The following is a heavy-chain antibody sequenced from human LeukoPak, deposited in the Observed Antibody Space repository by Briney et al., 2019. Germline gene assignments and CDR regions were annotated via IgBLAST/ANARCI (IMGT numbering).Heavy chain of an antibody. CDR1: GFTFSNYD. V-gene: IGHV3-64D*06. CDR2: ISSNGGST. Sequence: PGGSLRLSCSASGFTFSNYDMHWVRQAPGKGLEDVSAISSNGGSTYYADSVKGRFTISRDNSKNTLYLQMSSLRAEVTAVYYCLKRPYFGGDCYYSGYWGRGTLVTVSS. CDR3: LKRPYFGGDCYYSGY. J-gene: IGHJ4*02. D-gene: IGHD2-21*02.